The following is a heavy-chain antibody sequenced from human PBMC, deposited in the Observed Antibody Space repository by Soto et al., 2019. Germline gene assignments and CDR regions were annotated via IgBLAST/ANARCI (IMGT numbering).Heavy chain of an antibody. Sequence: QVQLVESGGGVVQPGRSLRLSCAASGFTFSSYGMHWVRQAPGKGLEWVAVIWYAGSNKYYADSVKGRFTISRDNSKNTLYLQMNSLRAEDTAVYYCARDLTPMTTVTTLAFDIWGQGTMVTVSS. D-gene: IGHD4-17*01. CDR1: GFTFSSYG. J-gene: IGHJ3*02. CDR2: IWYAGSNK. CDR3: ARDLTPMTTVTTLAFDI. V-gene: IGHV3-33*01.